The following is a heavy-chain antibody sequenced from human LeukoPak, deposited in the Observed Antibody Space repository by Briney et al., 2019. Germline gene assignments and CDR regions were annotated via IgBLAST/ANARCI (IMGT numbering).Heavy chain of an antibody. V-gene: IGHV4-30-4*01. CDR2: IYYSGST. CDR1: GGSISSGDYY. J-gene: IGHJ4*02. CDR3: ATGPLTMPYPYDY. D-gene: IGHD2/OR15-2a*01. Sequence: SETLSLTCTVSGGSISSGDYYWSWIRQPPGKGLEWIGYIYYSGSTYYNPSLKSRVTISVDTSKNQFSLKLSSVTAADTAVYYCATGPLTMPYPYDYWGQGTLVTVSS.